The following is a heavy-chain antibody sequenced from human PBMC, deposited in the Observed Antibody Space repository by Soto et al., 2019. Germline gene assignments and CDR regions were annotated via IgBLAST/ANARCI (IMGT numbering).Heavy chain of an antibody. Sequence: PSETLSLTCAVYGGSFSGYYWSWIRQPPGKGLEWIGEINHSGSTNYNPSLKSRVTISVDTSKNQFSLKLSSVTAADTAVYYCARGLVRGNWFDPWGQGTLVTVS. CDR3: ARGLVRGNWFDP. CDR2: INHSGST. D-gene: IGHD3-10*01. CDR1: GGSFSGYY. V-gene: IGHV4-34*01. J-gene: IGHJ5*02.